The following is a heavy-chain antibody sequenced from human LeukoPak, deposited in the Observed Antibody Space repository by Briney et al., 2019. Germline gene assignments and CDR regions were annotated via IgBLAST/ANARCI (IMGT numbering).Heavy chain of an antibody. V-gene: IGHV3-7*01. Sequence: PGGSLRLSCAASGFTFSSYWMSWVRQAPGRGLEWVANINQDGSEKYYVDSVKGRFTISRDNANNSLYLQMNSLRAEDTAVYYCAKDMSWSPATFDYWGQGTLVTVSS. J-gene: IGHJ4*02. CDR1: GFTFSSYW. D-gene: IGHD2-15*01. CDR3: AKDMSWSPATFDY. CDR2: INQDGSEK.